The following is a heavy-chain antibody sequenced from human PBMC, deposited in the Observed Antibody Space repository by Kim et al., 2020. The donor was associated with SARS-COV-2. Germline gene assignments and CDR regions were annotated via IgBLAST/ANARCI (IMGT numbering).Heavy chain of an antibody. V-gene: IGHV3-30*18. Sequence: GGSLRLSCAASGFTFSSYGMHWVRQAPGKGLEWVAVISYDGSNKYYADSVKGRFTISRDNSKNTLYLQMNSLRAEGTAVYYCAKESTAAAMGYWGQGTLVTVSS. CDR2: ISYDGSNK. J-gene: IGHJ4*02. CDR1: GFTFSSYG. D-gene: IGHD6-13*01. CDR3: AKESTAAAMGY.